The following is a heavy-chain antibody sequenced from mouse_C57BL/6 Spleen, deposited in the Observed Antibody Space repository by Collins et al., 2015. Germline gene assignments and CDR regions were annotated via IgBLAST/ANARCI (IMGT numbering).Heavy chain of an antibody. CDR1: GFTFTDYY. Sequence: EVKLVESGGGLVQPGGSLSLSCAAPGFTFTDYYMSWVRQPPGKALEWLGFIRNKANGYTTEYSASVKGRFTISRDNSQSILYLQMNALRAEDSATYYCARYRFYYGQNFFDYWGQGTTLTVSS. CDR3: ARYRFYYGQNFFDY. D-gene: IGHD1-1*01. V-gene: IGHV7-3*01. J-gene: IGHJ2*01. CDR2: IRNKANGYTT.